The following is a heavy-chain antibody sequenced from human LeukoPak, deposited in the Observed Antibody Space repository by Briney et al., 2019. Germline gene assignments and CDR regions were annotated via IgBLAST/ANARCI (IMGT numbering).Heavy chain of an antibody. J-gene: IGHJ4*02. CDR3: ASGTGYTNGCFDY. CDR2: ISSSSNCI. Sequence: TGGSLRLSCAASGFTFSNAWMSWVRQAPGKGLEWVSSISSSSNCIHYADSVKGRFTISRDNAKNSLYLQINSLRAEDTAVYYCASGTGYTNGCFDYWGQGTLVTVSS. CDR1: GFTFSNAW. D-gene: IGHD6-19*01. V-gene: IGHV3-21*01.